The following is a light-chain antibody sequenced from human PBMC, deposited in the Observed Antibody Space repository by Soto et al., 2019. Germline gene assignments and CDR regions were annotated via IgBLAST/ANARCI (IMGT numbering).Light chain of an antibody. CDR2: AAS. Sequence: DIQMTQSPSSLSASVGDRVTITCRASQSISSYLNWYQQKPGKAPKLLIYAASSLQSGVPSRVSGSGSGTDFTLTISSLQPEDFATYYCQQSYSTPRTFGQGTELEIK. J-gene: IGKJ2*01. CDR3: QQSYSTPRT. CDR1: QSISSY. V-gene: IGKV1-39*01.